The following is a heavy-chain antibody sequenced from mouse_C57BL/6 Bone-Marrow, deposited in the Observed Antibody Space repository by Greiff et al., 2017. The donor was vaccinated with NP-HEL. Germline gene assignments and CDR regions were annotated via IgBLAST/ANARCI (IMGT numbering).Heavy chain of an antibody. J-gene: IGHJ4*01. D-gene: IGHD2-4*01. CDR2: IRSKSNNYAT. CDR1: GFSFNTYA. Sequence: EVKLMESGGGLVQPKGSLKLSCAASGFSFNTYAMNWVRQAPGKGLEWVARIRSKSNNYATYYADSVKDRFTISRDDSESMLYLQMNNLKTEDTAMYYGVSPGIHYDYDEEIMDYWGQGTSVTVSS. CDR3: VSPGIHYDYDEEIMDY. V-gene: IGHV10-1*01.